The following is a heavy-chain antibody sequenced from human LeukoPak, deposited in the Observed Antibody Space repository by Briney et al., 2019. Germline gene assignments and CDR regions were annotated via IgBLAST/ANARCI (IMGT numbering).Heavy chain of an antibody. J-gene: IGHJ6*03. D-gene: IGHD3-10*01. CDR1: GGSFSGYY. CDR2: INHSGST. Sequence: PSETLSLTCAVYGGSFSGYYWSWIRQPPGKGLEWIGEINHSGSTNYNPSLKRRVTISVDTSKNQFSLKLSSVTAADTAVYYCARRRITMVRGVTLLRYYYMDVWGKGTTVTISS. V-gene: IGHV4-34*01. CDR3: ARRRITMVRGVTLLRYYYMDV.